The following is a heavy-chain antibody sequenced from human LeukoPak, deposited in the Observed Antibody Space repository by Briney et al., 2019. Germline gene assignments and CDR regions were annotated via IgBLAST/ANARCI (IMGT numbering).Heavy chain of an antibody. Sequence: GGSLRLPCAASGFTFSHYWMTWVRQAPGKGLEWVANINKDGSDIYYVDSVRGRFTISRDNTKNSLYLQMNSLRAEDTAVYYCGRVASSGFDYWGQGSLVTVSS. CDR1: GFTFSHYW. CDR3: GRVASSGFDY. CDR2: INKDGSDI. D-gene: IGHD3-16*02. V-gene: IGHV3-7*01. J-gene: IGHJ4*02.